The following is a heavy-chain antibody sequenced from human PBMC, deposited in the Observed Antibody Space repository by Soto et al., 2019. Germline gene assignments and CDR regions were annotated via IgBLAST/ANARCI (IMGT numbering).Heavy chain of an antibody. Sequence: QVQLQQWGAGLLKPSETLSLTCAVYGGSFSGYYWSWIRQPPGKGLEWIGEINHSGSTNYNPSLKSRVTISVDTSKNQFSLKLSSVTAADTAVYYCARGQIVVVVAATREDLRFDPWGQGTLVTVSS. CDR1: GGSFSGYY. V-gene: IGHV4-34*01. CDR3: ARGQIVVVVAATREDLRFDP. CDR2: INHSGST. J-gene: IGHJ5*02. D-gene: IGHD2-15*01.